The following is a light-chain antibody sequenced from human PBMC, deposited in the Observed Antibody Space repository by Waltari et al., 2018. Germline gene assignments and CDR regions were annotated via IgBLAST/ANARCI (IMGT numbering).Light chain of an antibody. V-gene: IGLV1-51*02. CDR1: SSKIGTND. CDR3: GTWDASLGGI. CDR2: ENN. Sequence: QSGLTQRTAGSAAPGQTGTSSGPADSSKIGTNDVSCYQHFPCTAPNLLIYENNRRPSGIPDRFSGSNSGTSATLGITVLQTGDEADYYCGTWDASLGGIFGTGTKVTVL. J-gene: IGLJ1*01.